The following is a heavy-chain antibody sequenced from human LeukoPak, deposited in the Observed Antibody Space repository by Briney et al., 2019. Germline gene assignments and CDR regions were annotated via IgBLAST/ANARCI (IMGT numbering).Heavy chain of an antibody. D-gene: IGHD4-11*01. CDR2: IDPSGSYT. CDR1: GYSFTSYW. J-gene: IGHJ4*02. CDR3: ARTLTTDIDY. V-gene: IGHV5-10-1*01. Sequence: GESLRISCKGSGYSFTSYWISWVRQMPGKGLEWMGRIDPSGSYTNYSPSFQGHVTISADKPISIAYLQWSSLRASDTALYYCARTLTTDIDYWGQGTLVTVSS.